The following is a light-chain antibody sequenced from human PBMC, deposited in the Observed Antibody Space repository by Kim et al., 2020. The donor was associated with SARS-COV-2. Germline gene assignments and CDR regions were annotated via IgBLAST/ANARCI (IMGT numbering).Light chain of an antibody. J-gene: IGLJ1*01. Sequence: QSALTQPASVSGSPGQSITISCSGTSSDVGGYNHVSWYQRHPGKAPKVMIYDVNKRPSGISNRFSGSKSGNTASLTISGLQAEDEADYYCCSHTGSSTYVFGTGTKVTVL. CDR1: SSDVGGYNH. V-gene: IGLV2-14*01. CDR3: CSHTGSSTYV. CDR2: DVN.